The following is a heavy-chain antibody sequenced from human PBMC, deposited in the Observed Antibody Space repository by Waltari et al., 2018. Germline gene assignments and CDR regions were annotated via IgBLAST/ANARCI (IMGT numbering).Heavy chain of an antibody. CDR1: GGSFSGYY. V-gene: IGHV4-34*01. D-gene: IGHD3-16*02. Sequence: QVQLQQWGAGLLKPSETLSLTCAVYGGSFSGYYWSWIRQPPGKGLEWIGEINHSGSTNYNPSLKSRFTISVDTSKNQFSLKLSSVTAADTAVYYCARARAYVWGSYRPRYFDYWGQGTLVTVSS. J-gene: IGHJ4*02. CDR3: ARARAYVWGSYRPRYFDY. CDR2: INHSGST.